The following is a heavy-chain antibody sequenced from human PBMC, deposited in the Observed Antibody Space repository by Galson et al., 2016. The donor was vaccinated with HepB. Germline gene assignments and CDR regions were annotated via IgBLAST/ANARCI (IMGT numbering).Heavy chain of an antibody. CDR2: ISGSGGNS. J-gene: IGHJ2*01. D-gene: IGHD3-22*01. Sequence: SLRLSCAASGFTFSSYAMSWVRQAPGKGLEWVSAISGSGGNSYYADSVKGQFTISRDNSKNMLYVQMHSLRAEDTAVYYCAKDYYDSSGYRSYWYFDLWGRGTLVTVSS. CDR1: GFTFSSYA. CDR3: AKDYYDSSGYRSYWYFDL. V-gene: IGHV3-23*01.